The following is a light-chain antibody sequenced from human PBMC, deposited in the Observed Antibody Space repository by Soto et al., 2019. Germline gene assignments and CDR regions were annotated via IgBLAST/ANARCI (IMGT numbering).Light chain of an antibody. V-gene: IGKV1-39*01. J-gene: IGKJ2*01. Sequence: DIQMTQSPSSLSASVGDRVIITCRASQSISSDLHWYQQKPGKAPKLLISSASILQSGVPSTFSGSGSGTVFTLTISSLQPEDFATYFCQQSFSTPYTFGQGTKLETK. CDR3: QQSFSTPYT. CDR2: SAS. CDR1: QSISSD.